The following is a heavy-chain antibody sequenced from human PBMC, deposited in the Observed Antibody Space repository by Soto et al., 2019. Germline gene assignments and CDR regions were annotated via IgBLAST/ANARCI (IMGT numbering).Heavy chain of an antibody. CDR3: ANSEGSGTYFVPCDY. CDR1: GFTFSSYA. Sequence: EVQLLESGGGLVQPGGSLRLSCAASGFTFSSYAMSWVRQAPGKGLEWVSGISGGAGSTYYADSVKGRFTISRDNSKNTLYLQMTSLRAEDTAVYSCANSEGSGTYFVPCDYWGQGTLVSVSS. CDR2: ISGGAGST. J-gene: IGHJ4*02. D-gene: IGHD1-26*01. V-gene: IGHV3-23*01.